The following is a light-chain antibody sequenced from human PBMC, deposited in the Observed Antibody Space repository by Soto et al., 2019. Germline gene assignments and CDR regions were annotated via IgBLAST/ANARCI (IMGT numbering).Light chain of an antibody. CDR1: SGSIASNY. J-gene: IGLJ3*02. CDR3: QSYDSSSQV. V-gene: IGLV6-57*03. Sequence: NFMLTQPHSVSESPGKTATISCTRSSGSIASNYVQWYQQRPGSAPTTVIYEDNQRPSGVPDRFSGSIDSSSNSASLTISGLKTEDEADYYCQSYDSSSQVFGGGTKVTVL. CDR2: EDN.